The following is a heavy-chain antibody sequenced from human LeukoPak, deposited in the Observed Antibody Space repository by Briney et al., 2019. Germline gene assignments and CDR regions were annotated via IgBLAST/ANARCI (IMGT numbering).Heavy chain of an antibody. CDR1: GFTFSGYA. CDR2: MSANGDST. J-gene: IGHJ4*02. Sequence: PGGSLRLSCAASGFTFSGYAMSWVRQAPGKGLEWVSAMSANGDSTYYVHSVRGRFTISRDNSKTTLYLQMNSLRAEDTAVYYCAKVGDYSNYYDYWGQGTLVTVSS. CDR3: AKVGDYSNYYDY. V-gene: IGHV3-23*01. D-gene: IGHD4-11*01.